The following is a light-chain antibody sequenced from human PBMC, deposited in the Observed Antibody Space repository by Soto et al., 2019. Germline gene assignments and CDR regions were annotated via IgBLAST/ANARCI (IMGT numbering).Light chain of an antibody. CDR3: QQSYSTPPT. CDR1: QSISSY. CDR2: AAS. V-gene: IGKV1-39*01. Sequence: DIQMTQSPSSLSASVGDRVTITCRASQSISSYLNWYQQKPGKAPKLLIYAASSLQSGVPSRFSGSGSGTDFTLTIISLQPEDFATYYCQQSYSTPPTFAGGTKVEIK. J-gene: IGKJ4*01.